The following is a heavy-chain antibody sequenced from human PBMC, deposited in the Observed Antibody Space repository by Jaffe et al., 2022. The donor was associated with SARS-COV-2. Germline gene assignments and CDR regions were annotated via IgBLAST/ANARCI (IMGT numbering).Heavy chain of an antibody. CDR2: IFSNDEK. J-gene: IGHJ6*02. CDR3: ARIRGIAAAGYYYYYGMDV. Sequence: QVTLKESGPVLVKPTETLTLTCTVSGFSLSNARMGVSWIRQPPGKALEWLAHIFSNDEKSYSTSLKSRLTISKDTSKSQVVLTMTNMDPVDTATYYCARIRGIAAAGYYYYYGMDVWGQGTTVTVSS. V-gene: IGHV2-26*01. D-gene: IGHD6-13*01. CDR1: GFSLSNARMG.